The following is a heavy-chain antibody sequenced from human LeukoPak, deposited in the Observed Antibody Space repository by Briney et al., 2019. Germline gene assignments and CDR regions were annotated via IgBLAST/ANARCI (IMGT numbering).Heavy chain of an antibody. V-gene: IGHV4-59*08. J-gene: IGHJ4*02. CDR1: GGSISSYY. CDR3: ATADDFWSGPFDY. D-gene: IGHD3-3*01. CDR2: IYYSGST. Sequence: PSETLSLTCTVSGGSISSYYWSWIRQPPGKGLEWIGYIYYSGSTNYNPSLKSRVTISVDTSKNQFSLKLSSVTAADAAVYYCATADDFWSGPFDYWGQGTLVTVSS.